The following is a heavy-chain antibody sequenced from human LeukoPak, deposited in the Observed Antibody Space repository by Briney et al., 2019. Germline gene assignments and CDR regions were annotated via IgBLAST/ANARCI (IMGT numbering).Heavy chain of an antibody. J-gene: IGHJ4*02. D-gene: IGHD3-10*01. V-gene: IGHV3-23*01. Sequence: GGSLRLSCAASGFTFSSYAMSWVRQAPGKGLEWVSTISGGGGNTHYADSVKGRFTISRDNSKNTLYLQMNSLRAEDTAVYYCAKDSQQWFGYYFDYWGQGTLVTASS. CDR1: GFTFSSYA. CDR2: ISGGGGNT. CDR3: AKDSQQWFGYYFDY.